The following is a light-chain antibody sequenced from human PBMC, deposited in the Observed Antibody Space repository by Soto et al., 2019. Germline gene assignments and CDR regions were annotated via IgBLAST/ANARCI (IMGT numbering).Light chain of an antibody. V-gene: IGKV3-11*01. CDR1: QRISSH. CDR2: DAS. CDR3: QQRNAWPFT. J-gene: IGKJ4*01. Sequence: EIVLTQSPVTLSLSTGERATLSCRASQRISSHLAWYQQKPGRAPGLLIYDASNRATGIPAKFSGTGSETDFTLTISSLEPEDFAVYYCQQRNAWPFTFGEGTKVEIK.